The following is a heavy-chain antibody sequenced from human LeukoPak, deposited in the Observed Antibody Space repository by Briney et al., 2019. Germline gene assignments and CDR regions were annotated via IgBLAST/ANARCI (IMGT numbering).Heavy chain of an antibody. D-gene: IGHD1-26*01. CDR3: ARDKPRGSYYGSIFDS. CDR2: IRDDGGEI. Sequence: GGSLRLSCAASGFTFSSYWMSWVRQAPGKGLEWVANIRDDGGEIYYVDSVKGRFTISRDNAKSLLFLQMNSRRAEDAAVYYCARDKPRGSYYGSIFDSWGQGTLVTVSS. CDR1: GFTFSSYW. V-gene: IGHV3-7*01. J-gene: IGHJ4*02.